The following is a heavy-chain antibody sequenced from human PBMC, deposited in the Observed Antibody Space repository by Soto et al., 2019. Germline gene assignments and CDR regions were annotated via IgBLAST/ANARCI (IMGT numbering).Heavy chain of an antibody. D-gene: IGHD1-1*01. CDR3: ARWSDNKVVDP. CDR2: IWYDGSEK. V-gene: IGHV3-33*01. CDR1: GFTFRSHG. Sequence: QVQLVESGGGVVQPGRSLRLSCEASGFTFRSHGMHWVRQAPGKGLEWLAVIWYDGSEKYYADSVKGRFTISRDNSKNTLYLQMISLTVEDTAVYYCARWSDNKVVDPWGQGTVVTVS. J-gene: IGHJ5*02.